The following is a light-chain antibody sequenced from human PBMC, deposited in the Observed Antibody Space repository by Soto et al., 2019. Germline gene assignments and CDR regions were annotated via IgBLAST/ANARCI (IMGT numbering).Light chain of an antibody. V-gene: IGKV1-5*03. J-gene: IGKJ1*01. Sequence: DIQMTQSPSTLSASVGDRVTITFRASQDIGTWLAWYQQKPEKAPKVLIYRASHLESGVPSRFSASGSGTEFTLTITSLQPDDFGVYYCQQYKSSSTFGQGTKVDIK. CDR1: QDIGTW. CDR2: RAS. CDR3: QQYKSSST.